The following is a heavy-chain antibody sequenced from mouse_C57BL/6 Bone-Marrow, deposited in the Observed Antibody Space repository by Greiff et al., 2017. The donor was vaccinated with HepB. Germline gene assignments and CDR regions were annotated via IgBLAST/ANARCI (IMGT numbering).Heavy chain of an antibody. Sequence: EVKLVESGPVLVKPGASVKMSCKASGYTFTDYYMNWVKQSHGKSLEWIGVINPYNGGTSYNQKFKGKATLTVDKSSSTAYMELNSLTSEDSAVYYCARRAWFAYWGQGTLVTVSA. CDR3: ARRAWFAY. CDR1: GYTFTDYY. CDR2: INPYNGGT. J-gene: IGHJ3*01. V-gene: IGHV1-19*01.